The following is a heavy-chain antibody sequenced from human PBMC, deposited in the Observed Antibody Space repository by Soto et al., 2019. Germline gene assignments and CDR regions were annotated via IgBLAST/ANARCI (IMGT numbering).Heavy chain of an antibody. D-gene: IGHD2-15*01. Sequence: QVQLVQSGAEVKKPGASVKVSCKASGYTFTSYYMHWVRQAPGQGLEWMGIINPRGGSTSYAQKFQGRVTMTRDTSTSTVYMELSSLRSEDTAVYYCARDRRGYCSGGSCYAYYYGMDVWGQGTTVTVSS. J-gene: IGHJ6*02. V-gene: IGHV1-46*01. CDR2: INPRGGST. CDR1: GYTFTSYY. CDR3: ARDRRGYCSGGSCYAYYYGMDV.